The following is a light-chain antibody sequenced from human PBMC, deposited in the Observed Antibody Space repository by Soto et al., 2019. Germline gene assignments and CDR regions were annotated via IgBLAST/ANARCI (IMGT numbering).Light chain of an antibody. CDR3: QQYNNWPYS. Sequence: SPGTLSVXPGERATLSCRAGQGVTTNFAWYQQKSGQSPRLLIYDVSIRATGVPARFSGTGSETDFTLTISGLQSEDSAVYFCQQYNNWPYSFGQGTRLEIK. J-gene: IGKJ5*01. V-gene: IGKV3-15*01. CDR2: DVS. CDR1: QGVTTN.